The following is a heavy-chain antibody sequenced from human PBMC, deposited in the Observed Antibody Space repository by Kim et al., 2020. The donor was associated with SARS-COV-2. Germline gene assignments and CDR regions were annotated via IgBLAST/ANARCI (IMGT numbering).Heavy chain of an antibody. CDR3: ARGIYYFGSGTSYNALRFIP. J-gene: IGHJ1*01. CDR1: GGSFSGYY. D-gene: IGHD3-10*01. Sequence: SETLSLTCAVSGGSFSGYYWTWIRQTPGKGLEWIGEVNHSGSANYNPSLTSRVTLSIDTSKTQFSLGLRSVTAADTAVYYCARGIYYFGSGTSYNALRFIPWGQGTLVTVSS. V-gene: IGHV4-34*01. CDR2: VNHSGSA.